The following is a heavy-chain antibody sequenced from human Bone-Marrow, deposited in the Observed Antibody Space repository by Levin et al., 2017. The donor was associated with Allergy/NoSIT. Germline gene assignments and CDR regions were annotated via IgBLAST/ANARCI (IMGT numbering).Heavy chain of an antibody. CDR2: IYHSGST. CDR3: ARSLYFDY. Sequence: ASQTLSLTCRVSGGSISSGGYSWSWLRQPPGKGLEWIGYIYHSGSTYYSPSLKSRVTVSLDMSENQFSLKLNSVTAADTAVYYCARSLYFDYWGQGTLVTVSS. CDR1: GGSISSGGYS. J-gene: IGHJ4*02. V-gene: IGHV4-30-2*01.